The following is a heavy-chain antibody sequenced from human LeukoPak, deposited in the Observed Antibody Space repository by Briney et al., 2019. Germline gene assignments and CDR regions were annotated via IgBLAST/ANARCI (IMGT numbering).Heavy chain of an antibody. CDR1: GSTFSNAW. CDR2: IKSKTDGGTT. CDR3: TTVGRYYDGSGYYTAYAFDI. J-gene: IGHJ3*02. V-gene: IGHV3-15*07. Sequence: GGSLRLSCAASGSTFSNAWMNWVRQAPGKGLEWVGRIKSKTDGGTTDYAAPVEGRFTISRVDSKNTLYLQMSSLKTEDTAVYYCTTVGRYYDGSGYYTAYAFDIWGQGTMVTVSS. D-gene: IGHD3-22*01.